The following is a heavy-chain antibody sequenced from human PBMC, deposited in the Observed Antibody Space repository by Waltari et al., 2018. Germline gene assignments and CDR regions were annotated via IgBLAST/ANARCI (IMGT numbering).Heavy chain of an antibody. Sequence: QVHLVQSGAEVRKPGASVKVSCKGSGYTFSGYYIQWLRQDPGQGLEWMGWCDQNTCGTKLAQKVQGRGTMTRETSINTVYMELSSLGSDDTAIYYCARDLYDSRVPGDYFDYWGQGTLVTVSS. J-gene: IGHJ4*02. V-gene: IGHV1-2*02. D-gene: IGHD3-16*01. CDR2: CDQNTCGT. CDR3: ARDLYDSRVPGDYFDY. CDR1: GYTFSGYY.